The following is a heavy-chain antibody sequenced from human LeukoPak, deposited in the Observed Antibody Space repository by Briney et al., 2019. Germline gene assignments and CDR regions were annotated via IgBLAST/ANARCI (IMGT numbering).Heavy chain of an antibody. CDR1: RYTFTGYF. D-gene: IGHD7-27*01. V-gene: IGHV1-2*06. J-gene: IGHJ4*02. CDR2: INANSGVT. Sequence: ASVKVSCKASRYTFTGYFIHRVRQGAGQGLEWVGRINANSGVTEYAQNFQGRVAMSRDTSINTASMDLSWLTSDDTAVYYCARDLSSTPNWELDYWGQGTLVTLST. CDR3: ARDLSSTPNWELDY.